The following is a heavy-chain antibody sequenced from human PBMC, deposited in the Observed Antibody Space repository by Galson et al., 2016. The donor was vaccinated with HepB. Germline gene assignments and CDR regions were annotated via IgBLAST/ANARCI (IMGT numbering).Heavy chain of an antibody. CDR1: GFTFGDYD. V-gene: IGHV3-21*01. D-gene: IGHD1-26*01. CDR3: ARGDIVGAIFDY. Sequence: SLRLSCAASGFTFGDYDMTWFRQAPGKGLEWVSSISSSSSYIYYADSVKGRFTISRDNAKNSLYLQMNSLRAEDTAVYYCARGDIVGAIFDYWGQGTLVTVSS. J-gene: IGHJ4*02. CDR2: ISSSSSYI.